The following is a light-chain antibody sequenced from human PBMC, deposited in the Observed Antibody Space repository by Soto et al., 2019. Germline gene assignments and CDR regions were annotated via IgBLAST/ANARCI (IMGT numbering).Light chain of an antibody. J-gene: IGKJ5*01. CDR2: GAS. CDR3: QQYNNWPFS. CDR1: QSVNIH. Sequence: EIVMTQSPATLSVSPGERATLSCRASQSVNIHLAWYQQKPGQAPRLLIYGASARATGIPAKFSGSGSGTEFTLTISGLQSEDFALYFCQQYNNWPFSFGPGTRLEIK. V-gene: IGKV3D-15*01.